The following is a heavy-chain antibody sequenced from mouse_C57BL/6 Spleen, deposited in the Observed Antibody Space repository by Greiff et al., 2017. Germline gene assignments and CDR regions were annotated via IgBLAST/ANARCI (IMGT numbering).Heavy chain of an antibody. CDR1: GFTFSDYG. CDR2: ISSGRSTI. Sequence: EVQLVESGGGLVKPGGSLKHSCAASGFTFSDYGMHWVRQAPEKVLEWVAYISSGRSTIYYADTVKGRFTISRDNAKNTLFLQMTSLRSEDTAMYYCARYDGYDWYFEVWGTGTTVTVSS. D-gene: IGHD2-3*01. CDR3: ARYDGYDWYFEV. J-gene: IGHJ1*03. V-gene: IGHV5-17*01.